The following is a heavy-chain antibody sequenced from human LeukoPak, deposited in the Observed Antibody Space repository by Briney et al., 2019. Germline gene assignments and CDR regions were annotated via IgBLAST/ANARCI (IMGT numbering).Heavy chain of an antibody. D-gene: IGHD3-22*01. CDR1: GGSFSGYY. CDR2: INHSGST. V-gene: IGHV4-34*01. J-gene: IGHJ4*02. Sequence: SETLSLTCAVYGGSFSGYYWSWIRQPPGKGLEWIGEINHSGSTNYNPSLKSRVTISVDTSKNQFSLKLSSVTAADTAVYYCARGSSDYYDSSGYPHCDYWGQGTLVTVSS. CDR3: ARGSSDYYDSSGYPHCDY.